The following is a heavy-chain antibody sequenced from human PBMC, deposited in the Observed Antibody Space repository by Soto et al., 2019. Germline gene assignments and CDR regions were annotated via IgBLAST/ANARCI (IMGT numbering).Heavy chain of an antibody. CDR2: ISGSGGST. Sequence: GGSLRLSCAASGFTFSSYAMSWVRQAPGKGLEWVSAISGSGGSTYYADSVKGRFTISRDNSKNTLYPQMNSLRAEDTAVYYCANYPAALQYYFDYWGQGTLVTVSS. CDR1: GFTFSSYA. CDR3: ANYPAALQYYFDY. V-gene: IGHV3-23*01. J-gene: IGHJ4*02. D-gene: IGHD2-2*02.